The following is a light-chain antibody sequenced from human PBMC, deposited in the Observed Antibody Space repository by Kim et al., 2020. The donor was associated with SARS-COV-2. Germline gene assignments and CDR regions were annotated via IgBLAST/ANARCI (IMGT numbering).Light chain of an antibody. CDR1: SSDVGGYNY. J-gene: IGLJ1*01. V-gene: IGLV2-8*01. CDR2: EVN. Sequence: SALTQPPSASGSPGQSVTISCTGTSSDVGGYNYVSWYQQHPGKAPKLMIYEVNKRPSGVPDRFSGSKSGNTASLTVSGLQAEDEADYYCSSFAGSNNVFVTGTKVTVL. CDR3: SSFAGSNNV.